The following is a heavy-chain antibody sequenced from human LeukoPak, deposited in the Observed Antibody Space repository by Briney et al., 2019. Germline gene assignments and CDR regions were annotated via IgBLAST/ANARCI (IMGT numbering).Heavy chain of an antibody. Sequence: GESLKISCKGSGYSFTSYWIGWVRQMPGKGLEWMGIIYPDDSDTRYSPSFQGQVTISADKSINTAFLQWGSLKASDTAMYYCARRIIVTGAFDIWGQGTMVTVSS. J-gene: IGHJ3*02. CDR2: IYPDDSDT. V-gene: IGHV5-51*01. CDR3: ARRIIVTGAFDI. CDR1: GYSFTSYW. D-gene: IGHD1-14*01.